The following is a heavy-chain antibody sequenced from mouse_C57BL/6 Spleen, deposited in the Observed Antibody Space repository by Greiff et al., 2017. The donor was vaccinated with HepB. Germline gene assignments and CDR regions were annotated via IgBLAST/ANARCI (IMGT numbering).Heavy chain of an antibody. CDR1: GYSITSGYY. V-gene: IGHV3-6*01. CDR2: ISYDGSN. CDR3: ARDDGYDEDYAMDY. J-gene: IGHJ4*01. Sequence: DVQLQESGPGLVKPSQSLSLTCSVTGYSITSGYYWNWIRQFPGNKLEWMGYISYDGSNNYNPSLKNRISITRDTSKNQFFLKLNSVTTEDTATYYCARDDGYDEDYAMDYWGQGTSVTVSS. D-gene: IGHD2-2*01.